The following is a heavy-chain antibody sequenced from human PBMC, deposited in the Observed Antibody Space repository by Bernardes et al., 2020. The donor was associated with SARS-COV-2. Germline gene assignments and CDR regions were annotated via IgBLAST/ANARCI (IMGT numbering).Heavy chain of an antibody. J-gene: IGHJ4*02. V-gene: IGHV1-2*02. D-gene: IGHD3-22*01. CDR1: GYTFTGYY. CDR2: INPNSGGT. Sequence: ASVKVSCKASGYTFTGYYMHWVRQAPGQGLEWMGWINPNSGGTNYAQNFQGRVTMTRDTSISTAYMELSRLRSDDTAMYYCARRLGFYFDYWGQGTLVTVSS. CDR3: ARRLGFYFDY.